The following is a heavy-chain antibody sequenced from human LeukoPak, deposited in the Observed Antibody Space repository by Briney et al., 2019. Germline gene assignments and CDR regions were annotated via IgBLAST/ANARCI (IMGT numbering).Heavy chain of an antibody. J-gene: IGHJ4*02. CDR2: ISYDGSNK. Sequence: GGSLRLSCAASGFTFSSYGMHWVRQAPGKGLEWVAVISYDGSNKYYADSVKGRFTISRDNSKSTLYLQMNSLRAEDTAVYYCAKPGTRSLWWLPIEYWGQGTLVTVSS. CDR1: GFTFSSYG. CDR3: AKPGTRSLWWLPIEY. D-gene: IGHD5-12*01. V-gene: IGHV3-30*18.